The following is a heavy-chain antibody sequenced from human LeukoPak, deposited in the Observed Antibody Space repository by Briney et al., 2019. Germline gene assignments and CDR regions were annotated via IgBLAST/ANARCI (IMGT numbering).Heavy chain of an antibody. V-gene: IGHV3-49*04. D-gene: IGHD3-10*01. J-gene: IGHJ4*02. CDR3: TLPGYYFDY. Sequence: GGSLRLSCTASGFTFGDYAMSWVRQAPGKGLERVGFIRSKAYGGTTEYAASVKGRFTISRDDSKSIAYLQMNSLKTEDTAVYYCTLPGYYFDYWGQGTLVTVSS. CDR2: IRSKAYGGTT. CDR1: GFTFGDYA.